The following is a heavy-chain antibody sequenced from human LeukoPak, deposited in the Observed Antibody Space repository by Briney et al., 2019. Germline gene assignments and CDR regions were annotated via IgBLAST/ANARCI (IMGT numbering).Heavy chain of an antibody. CDR1: GGSISSYY. V-gene: IGHV4-59*01. J-gene: IGHJ4*02. CDR2: IYYSGST. Sequence: SETLSLTCSVSGGSISSYYWSWIRQPPGKGLEWIGYIYYSGSTNYNPSLKSRVTISVDTSKNQFSLKLSSVTAADTAVYYCARATPITMVRGVIDHFDYWGQGTLVTVSS. CDR3: ARATPITMVRGVIDHFDY. D-gene: IGHD3-10*01.